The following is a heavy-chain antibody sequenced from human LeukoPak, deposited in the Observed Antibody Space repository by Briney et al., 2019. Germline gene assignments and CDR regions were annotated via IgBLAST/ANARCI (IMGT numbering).Heavy chain of an antibody. V-gene: IGHV3-9*01. CDR2: ISWNSGSI. CDR1: GFTFDDYA. CDR3: AKDWYYDSSGYYFDY. D-gene: IGHD3-22*01. Sequence: PGRSLRLSCAASGFTFDDYAMHWVRQAPGKGLEWVSGISWNSGSIGYADSVKGRFTISRDNSKNTLYLQMNSLRAEDTAVYYCAKDWYYDSSGYYFDYWGQGTLVTVSS. J-gene: IGHJ4*02.